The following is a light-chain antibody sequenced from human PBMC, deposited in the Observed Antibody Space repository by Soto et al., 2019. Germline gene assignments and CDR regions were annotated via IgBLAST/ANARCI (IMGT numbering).Light chain of an antibody. CDR2: EVS. J-gene: IGLJ2*01. CDR1: NSDIGGYNY. Sequence: QSALTQPASLSGSPGQSITISCTGTNSDIGGYNYVSLYQQFPGKAPKLMIFEVSNRPSGTPSRFSGSKSGNTASLTISGLQAEDEADYYCSSYTSASTLRFGGGTKLTVL. V-gene: IGLV2-14*01. CDR3: SSYTSASTLR.